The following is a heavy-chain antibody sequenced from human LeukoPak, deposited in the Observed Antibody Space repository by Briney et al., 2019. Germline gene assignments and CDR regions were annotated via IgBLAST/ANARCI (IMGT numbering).Heavy chain of an antibody. D-gene: IGHD1-14*01. J-gene: IGHJ2*01. Sequence: PSETLSLTCTVSGGSVSSGSYYWSWIRQPPGKGLEWIGYVYYHGGTNYNPSLKSRVTISVDASKNQFSLKLTSVTAAGTAVYYCARRVGTRDWYFDLWGRGTLVTVSS. CDR2: VYYHGGT. CDR3: ARRVGTRDWYFDL. V-gene: IGHV4-61*01. CDR1: GGSVSSGSYY.